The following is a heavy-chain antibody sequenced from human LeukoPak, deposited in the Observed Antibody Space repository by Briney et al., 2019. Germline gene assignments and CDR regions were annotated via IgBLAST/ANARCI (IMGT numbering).Heavy chain of an antibody. J-gene: IGHJ6*02. V-gene: IGHV4-34*01. D-gene: IGHD1-26*01. CDR1: GGSFSGYY. CDR3: ARGPHKSGSYLHYYYGMDV. CDR2: INHSGST. Sequence: SETLSLTCAVCGGSFSGYYWSWIRQPPGKGLEWFGEINHSGSTKHNPSLKTRVTISGDTPKNQFPLKVISETAADTAVYYCARGPHKSGSYLHYYYGMDVWGQGTTVTVSS.